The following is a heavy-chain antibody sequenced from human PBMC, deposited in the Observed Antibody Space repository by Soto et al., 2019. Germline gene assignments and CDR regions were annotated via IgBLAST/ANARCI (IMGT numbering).Heavy chain of an antibody. J-gene: IGHJ4*02. CDR2: MNPNSGNT. D-gene: IGHD4-17*01. V-gene: IGHV1-8*01. CDR1: GYTFTSYD. Sequence: QVQLVQSGAEVKKPGASVKVSCKASGYTFTSYDINWVRQATGQGLEWTGWMNPNSGNTGYAQKFQGRVTMTRNTSISTAYMELSSLRSEDTAVYYCVAKTDYGDYRTLFDYWGQGTLVTVSS. CDR3: VAKTDYGDYRTLFDY.